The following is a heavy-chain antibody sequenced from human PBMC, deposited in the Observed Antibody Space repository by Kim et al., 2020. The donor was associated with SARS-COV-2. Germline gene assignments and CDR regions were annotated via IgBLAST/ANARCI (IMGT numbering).Heavy chain of an antibody. CDR3: APGPGYTSSWYGDF. Sequence: GGSLILSCTASGFTFGDYAMSWFRQTPGKGLEWVGFIRSKTYSGTTEYAASVKGRFTFSRDDSKSIAYLQMNSLKTEDTAVYYCAPGPGYTSSWYGDFWGQGTLVTVSS. CDR1: GFTFGDYA. V-gene: IGHV3-49*03. CDR2: IRSKTYSGTT. J-gene: IGHJ4*02. D-gene: IGHD6-13*01.